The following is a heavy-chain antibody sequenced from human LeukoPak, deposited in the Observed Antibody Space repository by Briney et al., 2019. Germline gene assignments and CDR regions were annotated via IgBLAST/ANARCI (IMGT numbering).Heavy chain of an antibody. CDR1: GFTVSSNY. J-gene: IGHJ4*02. D-gene: IGHD1-14*01. CDR2: IYSGPTTYLTQT. V-gene: IGHV3-66*01. CDR3: ARDGNQRSLAD. Sequence: PGGSLRLSCAASGFTVSSNYMSWVRQAPGKGLEWVSLIYSGPTTYLTQTYYADSVKGRFTISRDNSKNTLYLQMNSLRAEDTAVYYCARDGNQRSLADWGQGTLVTVSS.